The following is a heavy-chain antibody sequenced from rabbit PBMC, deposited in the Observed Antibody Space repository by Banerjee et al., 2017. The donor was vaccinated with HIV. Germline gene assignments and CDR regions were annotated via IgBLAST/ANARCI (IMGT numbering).Heavy chain of an antibody. CDR1: GFSFSSGYW. CDR2: IDAGSSGST. J-gene: IGHJ4*01. D-gene: IGHD5-1*01. Sequence: QEQLRETGGDLVKPGASLTLTCKASGFSFSSGYWICWVRQAPGKGLEWIACIDAGSSGSTDYASWAKGRFTISKTSSTTVTLQMTSLTAADTATYFCARDRANDGGCVFGLWGPGTLVTVS. V-gene: IGHV1S45*01. CDR3: ARDRANDGGCVFGL.